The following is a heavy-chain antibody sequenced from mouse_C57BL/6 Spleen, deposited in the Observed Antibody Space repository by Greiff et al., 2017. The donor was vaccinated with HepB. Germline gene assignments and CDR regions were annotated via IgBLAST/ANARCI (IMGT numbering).Heavy chain of an antibody. Sequence: EVQLQQSGPELVKPGASVKMSCKASGYTFTDYNMHWVKQSHGKSLEWIGYINPNNGGTSYNQKFKGKATLTVNKSSSTAYMELRSLTSEDSAVYDCERGSCGDWFAYWGQGTLVTVSA. J-gene: IGHJ3*01. CDR1: GYTFTDYN. V-gene: IGHV1-22*01. CDR3: ERGSCGDWFAY. CDR2: INPNNGGT. D-gene: IGHD3-3*01.